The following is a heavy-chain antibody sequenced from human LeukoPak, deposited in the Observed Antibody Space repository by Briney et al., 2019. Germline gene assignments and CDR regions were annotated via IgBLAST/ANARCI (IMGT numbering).Heavy chain of an antibody. Sequence: PGGSLRLSCAASGLSINNYAMHWVRQAPGKGLEWVAILCSNGNTRFYADSVKGRFTISRDTSTNTLYLHMDSLRVEDTAVYHCVRDSPHWTLDYWGQGTLVTVSS. CDR3: VRDSPHWTLDY. V-gene: IGHV3-33*01. D-gene: IGHD1-1*01. J-gene: IGHJ4*02. CDR1: GLSINNYA. CDR2: LCSNGNTR.